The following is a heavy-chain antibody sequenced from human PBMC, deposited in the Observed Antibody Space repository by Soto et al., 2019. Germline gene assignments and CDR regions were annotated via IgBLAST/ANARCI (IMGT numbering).Heavy chain of an antibody. Sequence: GGSLRLSCAASGFTFSSYPMHWVRPAPGKGLEWVAVISYDGSNKYYADSVKGRFTISRDNTKNTLYLQMNSLRAEDTAVYYCARSHGYSYGNGVYYGMDVWGQGTTVTVSS. J-gene: IGHJ6*02. CDR3: ARSHGYSYGNGVYYGMDV. CDR1: GFTFSSYP. V-gene: IGHV3-30-3*01. D-gene: IGHD5-18*01. CDR2: ISYDGSNK.